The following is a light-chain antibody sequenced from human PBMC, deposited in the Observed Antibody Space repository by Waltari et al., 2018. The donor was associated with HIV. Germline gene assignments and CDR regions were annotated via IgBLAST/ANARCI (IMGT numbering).Light chain of an antibody. V-gene: IGLV2-23*02. CDR1: SRDVGGYKY. J-gene: IGLJ3*02. CDR2: DVS. Sequence: QSALTQPASVSGSPGQSITISCTGASRDVGGYKYVSWYQHHPGKAPKLMIYDVSERTSGVSNRFSGSKSGNTASLTISGLQAEDEADYYCCSYAGSSTLLFGGGTKVTVL. CDR3: CSYAGSSTLL.